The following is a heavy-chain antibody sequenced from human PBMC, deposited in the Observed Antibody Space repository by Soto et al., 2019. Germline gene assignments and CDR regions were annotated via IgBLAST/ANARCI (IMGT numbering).Heavy chain of an antibody. V-gene: IGHV3-33*01. Sequence: GGSLRLSCAASGFTFSSYGMQWVRQAPGKGLEWVAVIWYDGSNKYYADSVKGRFTISRDNSKNTLYLQMNSLRAEDTAVYYCARDSYDFWSGYLNWFDPWGQGTLVTVSS. CDR1: GFTFSSYG. CDR3: ARDSYDFWSGYLNWFDP. J-gene: IGHJ5*02. CDR2: IWYDGSNK. D-gene: IGHD3-3*01.